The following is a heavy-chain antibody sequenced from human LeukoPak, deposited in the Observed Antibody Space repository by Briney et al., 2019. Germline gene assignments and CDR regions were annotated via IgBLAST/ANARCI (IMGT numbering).Heavy chain of an antibody. J-gene: IGHJ3*02. CDR2: ISYDGSNK. CDR1: GFTFSSYG. V-gene: IGHV3-30*18. CDR3: AKDIEMYYYDSSGHNAFDI. D-gene: IGHD3-22*01. Sequence: PGGALRLSCAASGFTFSSYGMHWVRLAPGKGVEWVAVISYDGSNKYYADSVKGRFTISRDNSKNTLYLQMNSLRAEDTALYYCAKDIEMYYYDSSGHNAFDIWGQGTMVTVSS.